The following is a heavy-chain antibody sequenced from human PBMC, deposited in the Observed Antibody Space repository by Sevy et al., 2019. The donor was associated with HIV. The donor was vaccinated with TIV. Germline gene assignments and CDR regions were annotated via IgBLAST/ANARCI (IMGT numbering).Heavy chain of an antibody. CDR1: GFTFSTYP. Sequence: GGSLRLSCAGSGFTFSTYPMHWVRQSPGKGLEWVTVISYEGSSKYYADSVKGRFTISRDNSKNTVFLQMDSLRVDDTAVYYCARDSGYTINYSPGATWSQGALVTVSS. V-gene: IGHV3-30-3*01. CDR3: ARDSGYTINYSPGAT. J-gene: IGHJ5*02. CDR2: ISYEGSSK. D-gene: IGHD5-12*01.